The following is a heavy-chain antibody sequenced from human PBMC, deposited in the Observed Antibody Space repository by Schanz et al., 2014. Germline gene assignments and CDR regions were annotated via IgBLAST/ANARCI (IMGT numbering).Heavy chain of an antibody. D-gene: IGHD3-9*01. CDR3: ARDYYDILTGYPYDTFDI. J-gene: IGHJ3*02. Sequence: QVQLVQSGAEVKKPGASMKVSCKASGRTFIVYHVLHWVRQAPGQGLEWMGRISPNSGDTHSAQKFQGRVTMTRDTSISTAYMELRRLRSDDTAVYYCARDYYDILTGYPYDTFDIWGQGTMVTVSS. CDR2: ISPNSGDT. V-gene: IGHV1-2*06. CDR1: GRTFIVYH.